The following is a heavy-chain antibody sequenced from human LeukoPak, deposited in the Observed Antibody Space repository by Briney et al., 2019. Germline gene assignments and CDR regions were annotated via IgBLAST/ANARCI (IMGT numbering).Heavy chain of an antibody. J-gene: IGHJ4*02. V-gene: IGHV5-51*01. Sequence: GESLKISCKGSGYSFTSYWIGWVRQMPGKGLEWMGIIYPGDSDTRYSPSFQGQVTISADKSISTAYLQWSSLKASDTAMYYCASGPPDYYDTGGFDYWGQGTLVTVSS. CDR2: IYPGDSDT. CDR3: ASGPPDYYDTGGFDY. D-gene: IGHD3-22*01. CDR1: GYSFTSYW.